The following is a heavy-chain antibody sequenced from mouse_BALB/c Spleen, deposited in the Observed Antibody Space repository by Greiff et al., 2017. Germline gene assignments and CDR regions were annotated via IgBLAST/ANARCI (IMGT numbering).Heavy chain of an antibody. CDR3: ARWGDYYSSISYFDY. CDR1: GFTFSSYA. CDR2: ISSGGST. Sequence: EVKVLESGGGLVKPGGSLKLSCAASGFTFSSYAMSWVRQTPEKRLEWVASISSGGSTYYPDSVKGRFTISRDNARNNLYLQMSSLRSEDTAMYYCARWGDYYSSISYFDYWGQGTTLTVSS. J-gene: IGHJ2*01. D-gene: IGHD1-1*01. V-gene: IGHV5-6-5*01.